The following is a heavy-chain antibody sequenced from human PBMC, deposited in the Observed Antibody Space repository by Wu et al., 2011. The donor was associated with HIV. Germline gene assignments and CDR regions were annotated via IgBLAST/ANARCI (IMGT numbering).Heavy chain of an antibody. D-gene: IGHD2-15*01. CDR2: INPNNGGT. V-gene: IGHV1-2*02. CDR3: ARPYCSGGNCLGFDY. CDR1: GYTFTGYY. Sequence: QVQLVQSGAEVKKPGASVKVSCKASGYTFTGYYMYWVRQAPGQGLEWMGWINPNNGGTNYAQKFQGRVTMTRDTSTSTAYMELSRLRSDDTAVYYCARPYCSGGNCLGFDYWGQGTLVTVSS. J-gene: IGHJ4*02.